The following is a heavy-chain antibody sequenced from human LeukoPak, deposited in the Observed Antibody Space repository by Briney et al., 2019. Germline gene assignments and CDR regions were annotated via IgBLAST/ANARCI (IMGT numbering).Heavy chain of an antibody. Sequence: GGSLRLSCAASGFTFSNAWMSWVRQAPGKGLEWVGRIKSKTDGGTTDYAAPVKGRFTISRDDSKNTLYLQMNSLKTEDTAVYYCTTRLTTTLLVFDYWGQGTLVTVSS. CDR1: GFTFSNAW. CDR3: TTRLTTTLLVFDY. D-gene: IGHD4-17*01. V-gene: IGHV3-15*01. J-gene: IGHJ4*02. CDR2: IKSKTDGGTT.